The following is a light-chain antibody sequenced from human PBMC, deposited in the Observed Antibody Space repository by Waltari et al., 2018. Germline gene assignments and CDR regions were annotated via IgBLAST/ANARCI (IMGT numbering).Light chain of an antibody. CDR3: QQYGSSPLYT. CDR2: GAS. CDR1: QSVSSSY. Sequence: EIVLTQSPGTLSLSPGERANLHCRASQSVSSSYLAWYQQKPGQAPRLLIYGASSRATGIPDRFSGSGSGTDFTLTISRLEPEDFAVYYCQQYGSSPLYTFGQGTKLEIK. V-gene: IGKV3-20*01. J-gene: IGKJ2*01.